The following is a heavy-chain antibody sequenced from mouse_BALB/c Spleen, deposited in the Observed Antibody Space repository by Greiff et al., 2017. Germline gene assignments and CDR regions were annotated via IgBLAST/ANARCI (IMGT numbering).Heavy chain of an antibody. J-gene: IGHJ2*01. D-gene: IGHD1-1*01. Sequence: VQLQQSGAELVKPGASVKLSCKASGYTFTSYYMYWVKRRPGQGLEWIGEINPSNGGTNFNEKFKSKATLTVDKSSSTAYMQLSSLTSEDSAVYYCARGLDYYYFDYWGQGTTPTVSS. CDR2: INPSNGGT. CDR1: GYTFTSYY. CDR3: ARGLDYYYFDY. V-gene: IGHV1S81*02.